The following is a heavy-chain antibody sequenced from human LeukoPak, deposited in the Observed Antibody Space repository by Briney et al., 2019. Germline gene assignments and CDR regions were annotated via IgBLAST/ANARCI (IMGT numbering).Heavy chain of an antibody. Sequence: GGSLRLSCAASGFTFSSYSMNWVRQAPGKGLEWVSSISSSSSYIYYADSVKGRFTISRDNAKNPLYLQMNSLRAEDTAVYYCARFAYSSSPDYYYYYGMDVWGQGTTVTVSS. D-gene: IGHD6-13*01. V-gene: IGHV3-21*01. J-gene: IGHJ6*02. CDR1: GFTFSSYS. CDR2: ISSSSSYI. CDR3: ARFAYSSSPDYYYYYGMDV.